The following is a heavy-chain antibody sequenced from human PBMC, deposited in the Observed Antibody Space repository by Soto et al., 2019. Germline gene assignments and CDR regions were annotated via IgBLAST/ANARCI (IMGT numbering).Heavy chain of an antibody. V-gene: IGHV4-31*03. D-gene: IGHD3-3*01. J-gene: IGHJ5*02. Sequence: SETLSLTCTVSGGSISSGGYYWSWIRQHPGKGLEWIGYIYYSGSTYYNPSLKSRVTISVDTSKNQFSLKLSSVTAADTAVYYCARAPSYDFWSGYYTKNWFDPWGQGTLVPSPQ. CDR1: GGSISSGGYY. CDR3: ARAPSYDFWSGYYTKNWFDP. CDR2: IYYSGST.